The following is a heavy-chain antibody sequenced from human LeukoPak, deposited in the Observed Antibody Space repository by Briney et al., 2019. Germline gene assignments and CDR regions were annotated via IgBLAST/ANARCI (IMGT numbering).Heavy chain of an antibody. V-gene: IGHV3-30*19. CDR2: ISSDGNKK. CDR1: GFTFSSYA. CDR3: ARDRGSGWYQPSGY. J-gene: IGHJ4*02. D-gene: IGHD6-19*01. Sequence: GGSLRLSCAASGFTFSSYAMHWVRQAPGKGLEWVAVISSDGNKKYYGDSVKGRFTISRDNSKNTLFLHMNSLRAEDTSVYYCARDRGSGWYQPSGYWGQGTLVTVSS.